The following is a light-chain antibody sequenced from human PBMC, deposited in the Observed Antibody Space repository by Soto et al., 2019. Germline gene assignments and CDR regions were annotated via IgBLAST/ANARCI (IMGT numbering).Light chain of an antibody. V-gene: IGLV2-11*01. CDR3: CSYAGSYVWV. CDR1: TSDVGSYNY. CDR2: DVR. J-gene: IGLJ3*02. Sequence: QSALTQPRSVSGSPGQSVSISCTGTTSDVGSYNYVSWHQQHPGKAPRLMIYDVRKRPSGVPDRFSGSKSGNTASLTISGLRAEDEADYYCCSYAGSYVWVFGGGTKLTVL.